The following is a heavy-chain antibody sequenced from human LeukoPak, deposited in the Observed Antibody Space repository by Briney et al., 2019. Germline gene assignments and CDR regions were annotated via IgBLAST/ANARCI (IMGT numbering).Heavy chain of an antibody. CDR3: AREVQGDGYFDY. CDR1: GGTFSSYA. Sequence: SVKVSCKASGGTFSSYAISWVRQAPGQGLEWMGGIIPIFGTANYAQKFQGRVTITADESTGTAYMELSSLRSEDTAVYYCAREVQGDGYFDYWGQGTLVTVSS. J-gene: IGHJ4*02. V-gene: IGHV1-69*13. CDR2: IIPIFGTA. D-gene: IGHD3-16*01.